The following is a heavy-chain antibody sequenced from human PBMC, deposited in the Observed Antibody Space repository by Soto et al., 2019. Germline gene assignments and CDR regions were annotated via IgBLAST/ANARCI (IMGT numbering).Heavy chain of an antibody. Sequence: GGSLRLSCAASGFTFSSYSMNWVRQAPGKGLEWVSYISSSSSTICYADSVKGRFTISRDNAKNSLYLQMNSLRDEDTAVYYCARSYSNYGIDYYYYMDVWGKGTTVTVSS. CDR2: ISSSSSTI. J-gene: IGHJ6*03. CDR1: GFTFSSYS. CDR3: ARSYSNYGIDYYYYMDV. V-gene: IGHV3-48*02. D-gene: IGHD4-4*01.